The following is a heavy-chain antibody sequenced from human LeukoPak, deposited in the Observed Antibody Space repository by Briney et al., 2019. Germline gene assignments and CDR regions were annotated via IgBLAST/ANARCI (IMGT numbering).Heavy chain of an antibody. Sequence: ASVKVSCKASGYTFTGYYMHWVRQAPGKGLEWMGGFDPEDGETIYAQKFQGRVTMTEDTSTDTAYMELSSLRSEDTAVYYCATGRWLLDAFDIWGQGTMVTVSS. V-gene: IGHV1-24*01. CDR3: ATGRWLLDAFDI. J-gene: IGHJ3*02. CDR1: GYTFTGYY. CDR2: FDPEDGET. D-gene: IGHD5-24*01.